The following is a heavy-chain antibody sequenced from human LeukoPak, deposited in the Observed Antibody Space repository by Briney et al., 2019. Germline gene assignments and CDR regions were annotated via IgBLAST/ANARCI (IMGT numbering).Heavy chain of an antibody. D-gene: IGHD3-3*01. CDR1: GFNFSNYA. V-gene: IGHV3-30*04. Sequence: GGSLRLSCAASGFNFSNYAMHWVRQAPGKGLEWVAVISYEGNNKYHADSVKGRFTISRDNSKNKQYLQMNSLRAEDTAVYYCAGGNFWSGYYRPYYFDYWGQGILVTVSS. J-gene: IGHJ4*02. CDR3: AGGNFWSGYYRPYYFDY. CDR2: ISYEGNNK.